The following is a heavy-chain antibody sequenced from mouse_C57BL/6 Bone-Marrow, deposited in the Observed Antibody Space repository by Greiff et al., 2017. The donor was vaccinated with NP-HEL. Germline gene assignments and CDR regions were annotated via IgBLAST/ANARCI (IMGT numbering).Heavy chain of an antibody. J-gene: IGHJ1*03. CDR1: GYTFTSYW. CDR2: IHPNSGST. V-gene: IGHV1-64*01. Sequence: QVQLQQPGAELVKPGASVKLSCKASGYTFTSYWMHWVKQRPGQGLEWIGMIHPNSGSTNYNEKFKSKATLTVDKSSSTAYMQLSSLTSDDSAVYYCALNYYGSSYGGYWYFDVWGTGTTVTVSS. CDR3: ALNYYGSSYGGYWYFDV. D-gene: IGHD1-1*01.